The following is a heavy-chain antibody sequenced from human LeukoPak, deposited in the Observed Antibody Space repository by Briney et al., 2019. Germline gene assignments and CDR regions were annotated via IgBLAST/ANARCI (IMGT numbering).Heavy chain of an antibody. CDR3: ARGHCSSTSCPIFY. CDR1: GFTFSSYA. CDR2: ISYDGSNK. Sequence: NPGGSLRLSCAASGFTFSSYAMHWVRQAPGKGLEWVAVISYDGSNKYYADSVKGRFTISRDNSKNTLYLQINSLRAEDTAVYYCARGHCSSTSCPIFYWGQGTLVTVSS. J-gene: IGHJ4*02. D-gene: IGHD2-2*01. V-gene: IGHV3-30-3*01.